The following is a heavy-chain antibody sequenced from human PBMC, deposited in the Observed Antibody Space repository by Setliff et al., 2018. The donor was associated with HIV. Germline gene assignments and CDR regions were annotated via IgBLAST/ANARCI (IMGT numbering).Heavy chain of an antibody. J-gene: IGHJ3*02. Sequence: PSETLSLTCAVYGGSLSGYYWRWIRQPPGKGLEWIGDVSHTGSTNYNPSLKSRITISADTPKSQFSLKLGSVTAADTAVYYCAREGTYSGTYWVRRVASFDIWGQGTMVTVSS. CDR1: GGSLSGYY. CDR2: VSHTGST. D-gene: IGHD1-26*01. CDR3: AREGTYSGTYWVRRVASFDI. V-gene: IGHV4-34*01.